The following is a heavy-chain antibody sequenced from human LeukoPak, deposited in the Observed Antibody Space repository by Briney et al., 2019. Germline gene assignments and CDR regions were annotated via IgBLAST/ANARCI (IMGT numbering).Heavy chain of an antibody. CDR3: ARAIDSSSSHFFDY. Sequence: SVKVSCKASGGTFSSYAISWVRQAPGQGLEWMGRIIPIFGIANYAQKFQGRVTITADKSTSTAYMELSSLRSDDTAVYYCARAIDSSSSHFFDYWGQGTLVTVSS. J-gene: IGHJ4*02. CDR2: IIPIFGIA. D-gene: IGHD6-6*01. V-gene: IGHV1-69*04. CDR1: GGTFSSYA.